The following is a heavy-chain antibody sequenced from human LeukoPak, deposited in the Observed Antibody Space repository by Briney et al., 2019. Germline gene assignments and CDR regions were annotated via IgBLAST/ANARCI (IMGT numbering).Heavy chain of an antibody. V-gene: IGHV1-8*01. J-gene: IGHJ4*02. CDR1: GYTFTSYD. CDR3: ARDPLPSYGSGSYYNALDY. CDR2: MNPNSGNT. Sequence: GASVKVSCKASGYTFTSYDINWVRQATGQGLEWMGWMNPNSGNTGYAQKFQGRVSMTRDTSTSTVYMELSSLRSEDTAVYYCARDPLPSYGSGSYYNALDYWGQGTLVTVSS. D-gene: IGHD3-10*01.